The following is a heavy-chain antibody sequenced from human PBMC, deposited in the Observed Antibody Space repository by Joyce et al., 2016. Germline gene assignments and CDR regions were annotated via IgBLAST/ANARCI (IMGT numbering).Heavy chain of an antibody. J-gene: IGHJ4*02. Sequence: EVQLVESGGGLVQPGGSLRLSGAASGFSFNTYSINWVRQAPGKVLGWLSYISASSGTIYDADSVKGRFTISRDKAKNSVYLQMNSLRDEDTAVYYCARVGRTGYTCDYWGQGTLVTVSS. D-gene: IGHD5-24*01. CDR2: ISASSGTI. CDR1: GFSFNTYS. CDR3: ARVGRTGYTCDY. V-gene: IGHV3-48*02.